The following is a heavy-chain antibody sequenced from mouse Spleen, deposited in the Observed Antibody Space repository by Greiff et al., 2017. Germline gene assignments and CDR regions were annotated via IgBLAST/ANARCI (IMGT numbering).Heavy chain of an antibody. V-gene: IGHV5-17*01. J-gene: IGHJ2*01. Sequence: DVQLVESGGGLVKPGGSLKLSCAASGFTFSDYGMHWVRQAPEKGLEWVAYISSGSSTIYYADTVKGRFTISRDNAKNTLFLQMTSLRSEDTAMYYCARASYYDYDHYYFDYWGQGTTLTVSS. CDR3: ARASYYDYDHYYFDY. CDR2: ISSGSSTI. D-gene: IGHD2-4*01. CDR1: GFTFSDYG.